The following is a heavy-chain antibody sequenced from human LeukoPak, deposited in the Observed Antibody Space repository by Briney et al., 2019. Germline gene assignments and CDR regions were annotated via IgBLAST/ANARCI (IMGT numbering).Heavy chain of an antibody. CDR2: IKQDGSEK. V-gene: IGHV3-7*01. CDR3: AKAPVGDWGVSDA. CDR1: GFTFSSYW. D-gene: IGHD3-16*01. J-gene: IGHJ5*02. Sequence: GGSLRLSCAASGFTFSSYWMSWVRQAPGKGLEWVANIKQDGSEKYYVDSVKGRFTISRDHSKNTLFLQMNSLRAEDTAEYYCAKAPVGDWGVSDAWGQGTLVTVSS.